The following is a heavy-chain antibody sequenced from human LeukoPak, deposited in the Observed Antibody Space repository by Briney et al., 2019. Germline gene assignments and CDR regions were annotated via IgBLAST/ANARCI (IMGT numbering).Heavy chain of an antibody. CDR3: ARELPRPGGQTDASDI. V-gene: IGHV4-31*03. D-gene: IGHD3-16*01. CDR1: GGSFSSGGYY. CDR2: IFYSGTT. Sequence: SQTLSLTCTVSGGSFSSGGYYWSWIRQHPGKGLEWIGYIFYSGTTYYNPSLKSRVIISVDASKNQFSLRLSSVTAADTAVYYCARELPRPGGQTDASDIWGQGTMVTVS. J-gene: IGHJ3*02.